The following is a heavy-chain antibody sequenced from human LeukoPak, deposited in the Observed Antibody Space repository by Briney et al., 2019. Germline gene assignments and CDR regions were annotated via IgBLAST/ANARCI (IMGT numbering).Heavy chain of an antibody. V-gene: IGHV4-34*01. CDR3: ARDPRPPMDV. CDR1: GGSFSGYY. Sequence: PSETLSLTCAVYGGSFSGYYWSWIRQPPGKGLEWIGEINHSGSTNYNPSLKSRVTISVDTSKNQFSLKLSSVTAADTAVYYCARDPRPPMDVWGQGTTVTVSS. J-gene: IGHJ6*02. CDR2: INHSGST.